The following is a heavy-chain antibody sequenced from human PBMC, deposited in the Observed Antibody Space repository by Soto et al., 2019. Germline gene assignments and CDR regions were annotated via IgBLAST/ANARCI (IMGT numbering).Heavy chain of an antibody. D-gene: IGHD2-21*02. CDR3: ARGQXEPSGDCFPYYYYGMDV. Sequence: SERMSLACTACGGCVWIADYYWSWIRQPPGKGLEWIGYIYYSGSTYYNPSLKSRVTISVDTSKNQFSLKLSSVTAADTAVYYCARGQXEPSGDCFPYYYYGMDVCGQATTVTVSS. CDR1: GGCVWIADYY. CDR2: IYYSGST. V-gene: IGHV4-30-4*01. J-gene: IGHJ6*02.